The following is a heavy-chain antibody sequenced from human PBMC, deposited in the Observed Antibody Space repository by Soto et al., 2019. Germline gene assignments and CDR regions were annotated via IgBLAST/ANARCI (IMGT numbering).Heavy chain of an antibody. CDR2: INAGNGNT. Sequence: ASVKFSCKASGYTFTSYAMHWVRQAPGQRLEWMGWINAGNGNTKYSQKFQGRVTITRDTSASTAYMELRSLRSDDTAVYYCARDCSGATCSFNYWGQGTLVIVSS. J-gene: IGHJ4*02. CDR1: GYTFTSYA. D-gene: IGHD2-15*01. V-gene: IGHV1-3*01. CDR3: ARDCSGATCSFNY.